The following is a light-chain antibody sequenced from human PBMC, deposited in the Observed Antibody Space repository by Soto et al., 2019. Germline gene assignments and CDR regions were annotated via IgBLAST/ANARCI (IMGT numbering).Light chain of an antibody. CDR1: QSLLHSNGYNY. Sequence: DIVMTQSPLSLPVTPGEPASISCRSSQSLLHSNGYNYLDWYLQKPGQSPQLLIYLGSNRASGVPDRFSGSESGTDFTLKISKVEAEYVGVYYCMQALQTWTFGQGTKVDIK. J-gene: IGKJ1*01. CDR2: LGS. V-gene: IGKV2-28*01. CDR3: MQALQTWT.